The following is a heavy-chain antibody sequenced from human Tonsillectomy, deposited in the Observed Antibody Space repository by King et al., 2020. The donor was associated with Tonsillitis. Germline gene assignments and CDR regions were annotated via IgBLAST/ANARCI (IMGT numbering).Heavy chain of an antibody. CDR3: AKAAVAVATGYYFDF. Sequence: QLVQSGGGLVQPGRSLRLSCAASGFTFDDDAMHWVRQAPGKGLEWVSGISWNSGRIGYADSVKGRFTISRDNAKNSLYLQMNSLRAEDTALYYCAKAAVAVATGYYFDFWGQGTLVTVSS. V-gene: IGHV3-9*01. J-gene: IGHJ4*02. CDR1: GFTFDDDA. D-gene: IGHD5-12*01. CDR2: ISWNSGRI.